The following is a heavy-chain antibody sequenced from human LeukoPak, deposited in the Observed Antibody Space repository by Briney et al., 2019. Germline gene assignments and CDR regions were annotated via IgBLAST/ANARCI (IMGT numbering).Heavy chain of an antibody. Sequence: ASVKVSCKASGGTFSSYAISWVRQAPGQGLEWMGGIIPIFGTANYAQKFQGRVTITADKSTSTAYMELSSLRSEDTAVYYCARAYYYGSGSYQTTYYYYYMDVWGKGTTVTVSS. V-gene: IGHV1-69*06. CDR1: GGTFSSYA. CDR3: ARAYYYGSGSYQTTYYYYYMDV. CDR2: IIPIFGTA. J-gene: IGHJ6*03. D-gene: IGHD3-10*01.